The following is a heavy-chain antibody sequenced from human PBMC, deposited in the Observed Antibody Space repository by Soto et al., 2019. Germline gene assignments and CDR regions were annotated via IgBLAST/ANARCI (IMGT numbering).Heavy chain of an antibody. CDR2: IKSKTDGGTT. V-gene: IGHV3-15*01. J-gene: IGHJ4*02. Sequence: GGSLRLSCAASGFTFSNAWMSWVRQAPGKGLEWVGRIKSKTDGGTTDYAAPVKGRFTISRDDSKNTLYLQMNSLKTEDTAVYYCTTPGIAVAGWVPVWGQGTLVTVSS. CDR3: TTPGIAVAGWVPV. D-gene: IGHD6-19*01. CDR1: GFTFSNAW.